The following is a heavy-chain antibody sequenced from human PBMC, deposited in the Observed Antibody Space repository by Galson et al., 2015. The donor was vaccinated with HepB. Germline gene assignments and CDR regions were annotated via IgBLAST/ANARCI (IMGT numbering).Heavy chain of an antibody. J-gene: IGHJ4*02. CDR2: ISSSSSYI. V-gene: IGHV3-21*01. D-gene: IGHD3-22*01. CDR3: AKDHPLYYYDSSGYLDY. Sequence: SLRLSCAASGFTFSSYSMNWVRQAPGKGLEWVSSISSSSSYIYYADSVKGRSTISRDNSKNTLYLQMNSLRAEDTAVYYCAKDHPLYYYDSSGYLDYWGQGTLVTVSS. CDR1: GFTFSSYS.